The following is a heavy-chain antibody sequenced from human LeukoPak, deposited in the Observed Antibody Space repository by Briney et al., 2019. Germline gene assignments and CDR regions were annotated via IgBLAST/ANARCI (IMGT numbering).Heavy chain of an antibody. D-gene: IGHD6-19*01. CDR1: GFTFSSYA. Sequence: GRSLRLSCAASGFTFSSYAMHWVRQAPGKGLEWVAVISYDGSNKYYADSVKGRFTISRDNSKNTLYLQMNSLRAEDTAVYYCAKDSPRIAVAGRAYYYGMDVWGQGTTVTVSS. CDR2: ISYDGSNK. CDR3: AKDSPRIAVAGRAYYYGMDV. J-gene: IGHJ6*02. V-gene: IGHV3-30*04.